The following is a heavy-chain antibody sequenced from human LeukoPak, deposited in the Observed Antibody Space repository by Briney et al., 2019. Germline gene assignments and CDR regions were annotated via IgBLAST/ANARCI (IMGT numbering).Heavy chain of an antibody. CDR1: GGSISSSGYY. V-gene: IGHV4-39*07. CDR3: VRDRGGYSSSWYVNWFDP. J-gene: IGHJ5*02. D-gene: IGHD6-13*01. Sequence: SETLSLTCSVSGGSISSSGYYWGWIRQPPGKGLEWIGSIYDSGSTYYNPSLKSRVTISVDTSKNQFSLKLSSVTAADTAVYYCVRDRGGYSSSWYVNWFDPWGQGTLVTVSS. CDR2: IYDSGST.